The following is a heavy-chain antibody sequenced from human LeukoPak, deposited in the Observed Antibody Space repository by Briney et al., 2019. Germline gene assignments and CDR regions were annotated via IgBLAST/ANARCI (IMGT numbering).Heavy chain of an antibody. Sequence: PSETLSLTCTVSGGSFRSGNYFWSWIRQPPGKGLEWIGYISYSGSTNYNPSLKSRVTLSVDTPKTQFSLNLNSVTAADTAVYYCERDSSGYYLDYWGQGTLVTVSS. V-gene: IGHV4-61*01. CDR3: ERDSSGYYLDY. D-gene: IGHD3-22*01. CDR2: ISYSGST. J-gene: IGHJ4*02. CDR1: GGSFRSGNYF.